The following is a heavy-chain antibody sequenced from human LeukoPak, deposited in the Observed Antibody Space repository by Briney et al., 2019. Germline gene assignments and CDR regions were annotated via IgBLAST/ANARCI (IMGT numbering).Heavy chain of an antibody. V-gene: IGHV1-69*05. D-gene: IGHD5-12*01. CDR2: IIPIFGTA. J-gene: IGHJ3*02. CDR3: ARGTDYSHAFDI. Sequence: SVKVSCKASGGTFSSYAISWVRQAPGQGLEWMGGIIPIFGTANYAQKFQGRVTITTDESTSTPYMELSSLRSEDTAVYYCARGTDYSHAFDIWGQGTMVTVSS. CDR1: GGTFSSYA.